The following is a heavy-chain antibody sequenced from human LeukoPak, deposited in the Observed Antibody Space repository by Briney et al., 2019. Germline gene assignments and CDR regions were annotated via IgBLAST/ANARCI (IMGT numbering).Heavy chain of an antibody. J-gene: IGHJ4*02. V-gene: IGHV4-31*11. Sequence: PSETLSLTCAVYGGSFSGYYWNWIRQHPGKGLEWIGYIYYSGSTYYNPSLKSRVTISVDTSKNQFSLKLSSVTAADTAVYYCARAGWGIVGATTFDYWGQGTLVTVSS. D-gene: IGHD1-26*01. CDR1: GGSFSGYY. CDR2: IYYSGST. CDR3: ARAGWGIVGATTFDY.